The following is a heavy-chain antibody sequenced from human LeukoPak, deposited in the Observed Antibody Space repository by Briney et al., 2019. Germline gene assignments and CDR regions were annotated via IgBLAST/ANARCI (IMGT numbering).Heavy chain of an antibody. J-gene: IGHJ4*02. V-gene: IGHV3-74*01. D-gene: IGHD3-10*01. CDR3: AIGGTYGSGS. CDR1: GFTFANTW. Sequence: GGSLRLSCAASGFTFANTWMHWVRQAPGKGLVWLTLINNDGSTTNYADSVKGRFTISRDNAKNTVYLQMNSLRAEDTAVYYCAIGGTYGSGSWGQGTLVTVSS. CDR2: INNDGSTT.